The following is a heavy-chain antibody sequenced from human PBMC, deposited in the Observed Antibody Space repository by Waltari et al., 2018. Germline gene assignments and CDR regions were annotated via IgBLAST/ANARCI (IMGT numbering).Heavy chain of an antibody. CDR3: ASHLWYRDLSRVAFDF. CDR1: GGSVSSPASS. V-gene: IGHV4-39*07. J-gene: IGHJ4*02. CDR2: IYYSGST. D-gene: IGHD3-10*01. Sequence: QLQLQESGPALVRPSETLSLSCTVSGGSVSSPASSWSWVRQSPGKGLEWIETIYYSGSTSYNPSLKSRVTISIDTSKNQLSLELTSVTAADTAIYYCASHLWYRDLSRVAFDFRGQGTLVAVSS.